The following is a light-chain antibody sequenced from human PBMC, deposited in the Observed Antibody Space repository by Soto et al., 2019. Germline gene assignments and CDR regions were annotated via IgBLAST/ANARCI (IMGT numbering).Light chain of an antibody. Sequence: EIVMTQSPATLSVSPGERATLSGRASQSVSNNLAWYQQKPGQAPRLLIYGASTRATGIPARFSGSGSGTEFTLTISGLQSEDFAVYYCQQYGSSYPWTFGQGTKVDIK. CDR3: QQYGSSYPWT. V-gene: IGKV3-15*01. J-gene: IGKJ1*01. CDR1: QSVSNN. CDR2: GAS.